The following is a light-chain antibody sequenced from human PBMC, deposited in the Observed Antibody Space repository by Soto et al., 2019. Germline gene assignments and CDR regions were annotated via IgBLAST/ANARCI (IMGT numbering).Light chain of an antibody. J-gene: IGKJ5*01. Sequence: DIQMTQSPSSLSASVGDRVTITCRASESISTHLNWYQQKSGGAPQLLIQAASTLQTGVPSRFSGSGSGTDFTLTISSLQPEDFATYHCQQSDSVPLTFGQGTRLEIK. CDR1: ESISTH. V-gene: IGKV1-39*01. CDR3: QQSDSVPLT. CDR2: AAS.